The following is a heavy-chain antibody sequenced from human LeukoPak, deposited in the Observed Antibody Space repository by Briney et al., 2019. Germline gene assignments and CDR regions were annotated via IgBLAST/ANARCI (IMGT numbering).Heavy chain of an antibody. CDR3: ARAEITRDGYNSAFDI. CDR1: GYTFTTYY. D-gene: IGHD5-24*01. Sequence: ASVKVSCKASGYTFTTYYMHWVRQAPGQGLEWMGIINPSSNSTSYAQKFQGRVTMTSDMSTSTVCMELRSLRFEDTAVYYCARAEITRDGYNSAFDIWGQGTMVTVSS. CDR2: INPSSNST. J-gene: IGHJ3*02. V-gene: IGHV1-46*01.